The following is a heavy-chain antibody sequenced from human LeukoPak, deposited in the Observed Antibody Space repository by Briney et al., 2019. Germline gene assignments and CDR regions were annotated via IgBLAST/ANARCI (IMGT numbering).Heavy chain of an antibody. CDR1: GFAISNFW. CDR2: IRYDGGVT. J-gene: IGHJ4*02. CDR3: VRDDYLPY. D-gene: IGHD4-11*01. Sequence: PGGSLRLSCAASGFAISNFWMHWVRQAPGKGLVWVARIRYDGGVTMYADSVKGRFIISRDNAKNTLYPQMDSLRVEDTAVYYCVRDDYLPYWGQGTLVTVSS. V-gene: IGHV3-74*03.